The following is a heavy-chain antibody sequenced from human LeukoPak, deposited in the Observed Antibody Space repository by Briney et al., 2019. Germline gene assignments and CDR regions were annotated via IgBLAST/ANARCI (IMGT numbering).Heavy chain of an antibody. CDR3: AKETRGSYRYYYYYMDV. D-gene: IGHD3-16*02. V-gene: IGHV3-23*01. Sequence: GGTLRLSCAASGFTFSSYGMSWVRQAPGKGLEWVSAISGSGGSTYYADSVKGRFTISRDNSKNTLYLQMNSLRAEDTAVYYCAKETRGSYRYYYYYMDVWGKGTTVTISS. CDR2: ISGSGGST. CDR1: GFTFSSYG. J-gene: IGHJ6*03.